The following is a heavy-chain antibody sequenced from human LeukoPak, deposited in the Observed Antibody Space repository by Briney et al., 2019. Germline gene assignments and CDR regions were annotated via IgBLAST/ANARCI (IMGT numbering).Heavy chain of an antibody. J-gene: IGHJ5*02. Sequence: SETLSLTCTVSGGSISSDYWSWIRQPPGKGLEWIGYISYSGSTNYNPSLKSRVTISVDTSKNQFSLKLTSVTAADTAVYYCARVRRGSSAGPGFDPWGQGTLVTVSS. D-gene: IGHD6-19*01. CDR3: ARVRRGSSAGPGFDP. V-gene: IGHV4-59*01. CDR2: ISYSGST. CDR1: GGSISSDY.